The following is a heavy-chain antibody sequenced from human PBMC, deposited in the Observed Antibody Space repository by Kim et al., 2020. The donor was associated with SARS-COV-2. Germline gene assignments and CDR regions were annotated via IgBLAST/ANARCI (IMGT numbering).Heavy chain of an antibody. V-gene: IGHV3-21*01. J-gene: IGHJ4*02. Sequence: SGSSSYVYYADAVRGRFTISRDNAKNSLYLQMNSLRAEDTAVYYCATEGYWGQGTLVTVSS. CDR3: ATEGY. CDR2: SGSSSYV.